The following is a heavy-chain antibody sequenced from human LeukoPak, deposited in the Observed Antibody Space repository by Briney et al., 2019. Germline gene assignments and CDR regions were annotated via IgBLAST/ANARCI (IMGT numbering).Heavy chain of an antibody. CDR3: AKSPGKARSSIDY. J-gene: IGHJ4*02. CDR1: GFTFSSYG. Sequence: GVSLRLSCAASGFTFSSYGMHWVRQAPGKGLEWVAVISYDGSNKYYADSVKGRFTISRDNSKNTLYLQMNSLRAEDTAVYYCAKSPGKARSSIDYWGQGTLVTVSS. D-gene: IGHD6-6*01. V-gene: IGHV3-30*18. CDR2: ISYDGSNK.